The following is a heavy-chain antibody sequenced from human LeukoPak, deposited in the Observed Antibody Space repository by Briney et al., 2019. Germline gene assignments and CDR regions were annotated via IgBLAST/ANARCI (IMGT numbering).Heavy chain of an antibody. CDR3: ARGYCSSSSCYKNWFDP. V-gene: IGHV3-7*04. CDR1: GFTSSSYW. Sequence: RGGSPRLSCAPSGFTSSSYWMSWVRQAPGKGLGWVANIKQDGSEINYVDYVMGRFTISRDNAKNSVYLQMNSLRAEDTAVYYCARGYCSSSSCYKNWFDPWGQGTLVTVSS. D-gene: IGHD2-2*02. CDR2: IKQDGSEI. J-gene: IGHJ5*02.